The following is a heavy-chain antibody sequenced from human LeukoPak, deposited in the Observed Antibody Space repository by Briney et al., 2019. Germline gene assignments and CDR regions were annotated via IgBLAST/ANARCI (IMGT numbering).Heavy chain of an antibody. Sequence: SETLSLTCTVSGGSISSYYWSWIRQPPGKGLEWIGYIYYSGSTNYNPSLKSRVTISVDTSKNQFSLKLGSVTAADTAVYYCASGTLNYDILTGYLDYWGQGTLVTVSS. CDR2: IYYSGST. D-gene: IGHD3-9*01. V-gene: IGHV4-59*01. CDR1: GGSISSYY. CDR3: ASGTLNYDILTGYLDY. J-gene: IGHJ4*02.